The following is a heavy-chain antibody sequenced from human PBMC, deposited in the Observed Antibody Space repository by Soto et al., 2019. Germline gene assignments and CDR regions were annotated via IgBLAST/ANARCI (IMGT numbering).Heavy chain of an antibody. V-gene: IGHV4-39*01. D-gene: IGHD2-2*01. Sequence: SETLSLTCTVSGGSISSSSYYWGWIRQPPGKGLEWIGSIYYSGSTYYNPSLKSRVTISVDTSKNQFSLKLSSVTAADTAVYYCAGVVPATPRPYNWFDPWGQGTLVAVSS. CDR3: AGVVPATPRPYNWFDP. CDR2: IYYSGST. J-gene: IGHJ5*02. CDR1: GGSISSSSYY.